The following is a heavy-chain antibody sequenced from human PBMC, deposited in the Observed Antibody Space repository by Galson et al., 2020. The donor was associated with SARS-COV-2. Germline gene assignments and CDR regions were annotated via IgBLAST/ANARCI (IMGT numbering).Heavy chain of an antibody. CDR1: ASAFSNSW. V-gene: IGHV3-74*01. CDR2: IKSYASII. Sequence: GGSLSLSCAAAASAFSNSWMHCVRQPPGQGLEWVSRIKSYASIITYADSVKCRFTITRDNAKNTLYLQMNSLRSEDTALYYCAGALAIWGQGTLVTVSS. CDR3: AGALAI. J-gene: IGHJ4*02. D-gene: IGHD3-16*01.